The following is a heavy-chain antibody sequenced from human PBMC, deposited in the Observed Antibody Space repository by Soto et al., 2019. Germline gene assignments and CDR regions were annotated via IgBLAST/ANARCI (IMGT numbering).Heavy chain of an antibody. CDR1: GFTFTSSA. CDR3: AARGPHFWSGYYTGYDWFDP. V-gene: IGHV1-58*01. Sequence: SVKVSCKASGFTFTSSAVQWVRQARGQRLEWIGWIVVGSGNTNYAQKFRERVTITRDMSTSTAYMELSSLRSEDTAVYYCAARGPHFWSGYYTGYDWFDPWGQGTLVTVSS. J-gene: IGHJ5*02. D-gene: IGHD3-3*02. CDR2: IVVGSGNT.